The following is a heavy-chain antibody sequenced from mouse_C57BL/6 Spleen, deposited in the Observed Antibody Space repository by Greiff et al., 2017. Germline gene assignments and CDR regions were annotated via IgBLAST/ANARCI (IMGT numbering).Heavy chain of an antibody. CDR1: GYAFSSYW. Sequence: LMESGAELVKPGASVQISCKASGYAFSSYWMNWVKQRPGKGLEWIGQIYPGDGDTNYNGKFKGKATLTADKSSSTAYMQLSSLTSDDSAVYFCARDRVFDCWGQGTTLTVSS. CDR3: ARDRVFDC. V-gene: IGHV1-80*01. CDR2: IYPGDGDT. J-gene: IGHJ2*01.